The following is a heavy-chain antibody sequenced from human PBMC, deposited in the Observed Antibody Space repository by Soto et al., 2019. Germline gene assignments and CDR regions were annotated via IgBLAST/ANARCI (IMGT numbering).Heavy chain of an antibody. J-gene: IGHJ3*02. V-gene: IGHV4-59*01. D-gene: IGHD2-8*02. CDR1: GGSISSYY. CDR3: ARVSLTEPDAFDI. CDR2: IYYSGST. Sequence: SDTLSLTCTVSGGSISSYYWSWIRQPPGKGLEWIGYIYYSGSTNYNPSLKSRVTISVDTSKNQFSLKLSSVTAADTAVYYCARVSLTEPDAFDIWGQGTMVTVSS.